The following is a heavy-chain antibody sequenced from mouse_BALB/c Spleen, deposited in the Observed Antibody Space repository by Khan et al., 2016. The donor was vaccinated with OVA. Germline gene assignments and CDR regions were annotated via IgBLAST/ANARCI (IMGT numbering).Heavy chain of an antibody. Sequence: QVRLQQSGAELMKPGASVKISCKATGFTFSNYWIEWVKQRPGHGLEWIGQIFPGSGDTNYNEKFEGKATFTADTSSNTAYMQLSSLTSEDSAVYYCAHYDSRGDYWGQGTTLTVSS. D-gene: IGHD1-1*01. CDR2: IFPGSGDT. V-gene: IGHV1-9*01. CDR1: GFTFSNYW. J-gene: IGHJ2*01. CDR3: AHYDSRGDY.